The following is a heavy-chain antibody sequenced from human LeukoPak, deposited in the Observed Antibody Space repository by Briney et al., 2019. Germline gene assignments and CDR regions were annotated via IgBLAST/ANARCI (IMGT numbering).Heavy chain of an antibody. CDR3: AKLGITMIVWYYFDY. Sequence: GRSLRLSCAASGFTFSSYAMHWVRQAPGKGLEWVAVISYDGSNKYYADSVKGRFTISRDNSKNTLYLQMNSLRAEDTAVYYCAKLGITMIVWYYFDYWGQGTLVTVSS. J-gene: IGHJ4*02. D-gene: IGHD3-22*01. V-gene: IGHV3-30*01. CDR1: GFTFSSYA. CDR2: ISYDGSNK.